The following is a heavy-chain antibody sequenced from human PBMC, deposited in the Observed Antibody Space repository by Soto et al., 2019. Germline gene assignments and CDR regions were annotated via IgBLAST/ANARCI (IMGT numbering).Heavy chain of an antibody. J-gene: IGHJ6*02. D-gene: IGHD3-3*01. CDR2: ISYDGSNK. CDR1: GFTFSSYG. Sequence: GGSLRLSCAASGFTFSSYGMHWVRQAPGKGLEWVAVISYDGSNKYYADSVKGRFTISRDNSKNTLYLQMNSLRAEDTAVYYCAKEGYDSWSGYFDRHDYYGMDVWGQGTTVTVSS. V-gene: IGHV3-30*18. CDR3: AKEGYDSWSGYFDRHDYYGMDV.